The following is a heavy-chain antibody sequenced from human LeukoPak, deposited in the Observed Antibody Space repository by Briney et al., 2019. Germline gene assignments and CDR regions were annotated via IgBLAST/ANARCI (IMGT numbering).Heavy chain of an antibody. CDR1: GFTFSSYE. Sequence: GGSLRLSCAASGFTFSSYEMNWVRQAPGKGLEWVSYISSSGSTIYYADSVKGRFTISRDNAKNSLYLQMNSLRAEDTAVYYCARRRYSGSSQHFDYWGLGTLVTVSS. J-gene: IGHJ4*02. D-gene: IGHD1-26*01. V-gene: IGHV3-48*03. CDR3: ARRRYSGSSQHFDY. CDR2: ISSSGSTI.